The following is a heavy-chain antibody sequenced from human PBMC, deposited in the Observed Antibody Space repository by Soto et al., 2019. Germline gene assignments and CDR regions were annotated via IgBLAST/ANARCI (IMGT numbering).Heavy chain of an antibody. CDR3: ARGPGSWYYYYMDV. D-gene: IGHD6-13*01. Sequence: QVQLVQSGAEVKKPGASVKVSCKASGYTFTSYDINWVRQATVQGLERMGWMNPNSGNTGYPQTSRGRVTMPRNTSISTAYTELSSLRSEDTDVYYCARGPGSWYYYYMDVWRKGTTVTVSS. V-gene: IGHV1-8*01. CDR1: GYTFTSYD. CDR2: MNPNSGNT. J-gene: IGHJ6*03.